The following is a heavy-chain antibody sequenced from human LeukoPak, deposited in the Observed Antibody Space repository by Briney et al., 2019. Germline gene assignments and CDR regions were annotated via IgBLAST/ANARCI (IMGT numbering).Heavy chain of an antibody. Sequence: GGSLRLSCAASGFTFSSYWMHWVRQAPGKGLVWVSRINSDGSSTTYADSVKGRFTISRDNAKNTLYLQMNSLRAEDTAMYYCVRQYSYDSSGYYPWDYWGQGTLVTVSS. CDR2: INSDGSST. D-gene: IGHD3-22*01. CDR3: VRQYSYDSSGYYPWDY. CDR1: GFTFSSYW. V-gene: IGHV3-74*01. J-gene: IGHJ4*02.